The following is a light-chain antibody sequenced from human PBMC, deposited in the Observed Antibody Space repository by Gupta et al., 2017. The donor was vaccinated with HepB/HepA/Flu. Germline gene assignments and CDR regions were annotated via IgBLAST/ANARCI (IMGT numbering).Light chain of an antibody. J-gene: IGKJ1*01. CDR2: EAS. V-gene: IGKV1-27*01. Sequence: DIQMNQSPSFLSSFVGDRVTITCRASQDISNYLAWYQQKPGKVPELLIYEASALETGVPSRFSGSGSGTDITLTINSLQPEDVGTYYCQKYNGAPWTFGQGTKVEIK. CDR1: QDISNY. CDR3: QKYNGAPWT.